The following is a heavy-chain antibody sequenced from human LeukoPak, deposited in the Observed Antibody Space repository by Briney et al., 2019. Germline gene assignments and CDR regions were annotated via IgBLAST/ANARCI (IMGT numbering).Heavy chain of an antibody. CDR2: IYTSGST. V-gene: IGHV4-61*02. CDR3: ARDIMDV. Sequence: SQTLSLTCTVSGGSISSGSCYWSWIRQPAGKGLEWIGRIYTSGSTNYNPSLKSRVTISVDTSKNQFSLKLSSVTAADTAVYYCARDIMDVWGKGTTVTVSS. CDR1: GGSISSGSCY. J-gene: IGHJ6*04.